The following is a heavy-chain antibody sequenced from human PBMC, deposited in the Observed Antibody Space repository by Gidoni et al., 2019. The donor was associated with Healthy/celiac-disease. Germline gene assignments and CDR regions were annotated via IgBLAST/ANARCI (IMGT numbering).Heavy chain of an antibody. CDR1: GGSSSGYY. CDR3: ARSSYSGSYYYYYYMDV. CDR2: INHSGST. J-gene: IGHJ6*03. V-gene: IGHV4-34*01. D-gene: IGHD1-26*01. Sequence: QVQLQQWGAGLLTPSETLSLTCAVYGGSSSGYYWSWIRQPPGKGLEWIGEINHSGSTNYNPYLKSRGTISVETSKNQFSLKLSSVTAADTAVYYCARSSYSGSYYYYYYMDVWGKVTTVNVSS.